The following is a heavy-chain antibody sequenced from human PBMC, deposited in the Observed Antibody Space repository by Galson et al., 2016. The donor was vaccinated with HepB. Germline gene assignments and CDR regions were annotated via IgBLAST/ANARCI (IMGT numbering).Heavy chain of an antibody. CDR3: ARVFFGVVNIGYYGMDV. J-gene: IGHJ6*04. CDR2: ISVYSGNT. CDR1: GYTFTSYG. V-gene: IGHV1-18*01. Sequence: SVKVSCKASGYTFTSYGMSWVRQAPGQGLEWMGWISVYSGNTSYAQKFQGRVTMTTDISTRTAYMELRSLRSDDTAVYYCARVFFGVVNIGYYGMDVWGKGTTVTV. D-gene: IGHD3-3*01.